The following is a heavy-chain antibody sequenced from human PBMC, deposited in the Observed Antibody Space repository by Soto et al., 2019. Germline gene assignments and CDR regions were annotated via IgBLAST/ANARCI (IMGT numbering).Heavy chain of an antibody. CDR1: GYTFTSYD. Sequence: QVQLVQSGAEVKKPGASVKVSCKASGYTFTSYDINWVRQATGQGLEWMGWMNPNSGNTGYAQKFQGRVTMTRNTSIITAYMALSTLRSEDTAVNSCARELTMIVDNWGQGTLVTVSS. D-gene: IGHD3-22*01. J-gene: IGHJ4*02. CDR3: ARELTMIVDN. V-gene: IGHV1-8*01. CDR2: MNPNSGNT.